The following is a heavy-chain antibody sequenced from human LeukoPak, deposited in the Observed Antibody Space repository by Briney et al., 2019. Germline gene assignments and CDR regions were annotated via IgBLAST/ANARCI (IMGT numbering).Heavy chain of an antibody. V-gene: IGHV1-24*01. CDR1: GYTLTELS. Sequence: ASVKVSCKVSGYTLTELSMHWVRQAPGKGLEWMGGFDPEDGETIYAQKFQGRVTMTEDTSTDTAYMEPSSLRSEDTAVYYCARMGYDSSGLDYWGQGTLVTVSS. D-gene: IGHD3-22*01. J-gene: IGHJ4*02. CDR2: FDPEDGET. CDR3: ARMGYDSSGLDY.